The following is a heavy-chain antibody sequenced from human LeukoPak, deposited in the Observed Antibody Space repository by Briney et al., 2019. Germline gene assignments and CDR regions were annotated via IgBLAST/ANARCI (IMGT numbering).Heavy chain of an antibody. CDR1: GFTFSSYA. V-gene: IGHV3-23*01. CDR2: ISGSGGST. D-gene: IGHD6-13*01. Sequence: GGSLRLSCAASGFTFSSYAMSWVRQAPGKGLEWVSAISGSGGSTYYADSVKGRFTISRDNSKNTLYLQMNSLRAEDTAVYYCAKDFIAAAVIAEYLQHWGQGTLVTVSS. J-gene: IGHJ1*01. CDR3: AKDFIAAAVIAEYLQH.